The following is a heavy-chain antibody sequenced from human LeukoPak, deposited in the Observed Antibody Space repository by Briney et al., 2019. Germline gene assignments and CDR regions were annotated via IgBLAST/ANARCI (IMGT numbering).Heavy chain of an antibody. CDR3: TRESGSYHGNDY. Sequence: ASVKVSRKASGHTFTGYYMHWVRQAPGQRLEWMGRINPNNGATNYAQKLQGRVTITGDTSISTAYMELSSLRSDDTAVYYCTRESGSYHGNDYWGQGTLVTVSS. CDR2: INPNNGAT. CDR1: GHTFTGYY. D-gene: IGHD1-26*01. V-gene: IGHV1-2*06. J-gene: IGHJ4*02.